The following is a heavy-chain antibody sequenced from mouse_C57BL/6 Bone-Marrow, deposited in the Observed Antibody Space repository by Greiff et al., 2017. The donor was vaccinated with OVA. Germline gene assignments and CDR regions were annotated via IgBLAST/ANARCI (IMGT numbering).Heavy chain of an antibody. CDR3: ARNSDRRGADDIDY. Sequence: VKLVESGPGLVAPSQSLSITCTVSGFSLTSYAISWVRQPPGMGLEWLGVIWTGGGTNYYSALKSRLSTSKDNSKSQVFLKMNSLQTDDTARYYCARNSDRRGADDIDYWGQGTTLTVSS. D-gene: IGHD3-3*01. CDR2: IWTGGGT. V-gene: IGHV2-9-1*01. CDR1: GFSLTSYA. J-gene: IGHJ2*01.